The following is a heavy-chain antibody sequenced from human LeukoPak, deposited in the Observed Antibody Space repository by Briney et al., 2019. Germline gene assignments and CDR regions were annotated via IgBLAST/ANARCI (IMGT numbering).Heavy chain of an antibody. V-gene: IGHV1-69*04. CDR1: GGTFSSYA. Sequence: ASVKVSCKASGGTFSSYATSWVRQAPGQGLEWMGRIIPILGIANYAQKFQGRVTITADKSTSTAYMELSSLRSEDTAVYYCATDAEAGSSGYYYPYYWGQGTLVTVSS. CDR2: IIPILGIA. CDR3: ATDAEAGSSGYYYPYY. J-gene: IGHJ4*02. D-gene: IGHD3-22*01.